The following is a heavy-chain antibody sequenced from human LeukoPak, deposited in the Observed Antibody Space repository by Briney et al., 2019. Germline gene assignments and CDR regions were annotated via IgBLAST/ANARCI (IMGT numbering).Heavy chain of an antibody. J-gene: IGHJ4*02. CDR3: ARSYYDSSGYYSGIDY. CDR1: GFTFSSYG. V-gene: IGHV3-33*01. D-gene: IGHD3-22*01. CDR2: IWYDGSNK. Sequence: PGGSLRLSCAASGFTFSSYGMHWVRQAPGKGLEWVAVIWYDGSNKYYADSMKGRFTISRDNSKNTLYLQMNSLRAEDTAVYYCARSYYDSSGYYSGIDYWGQGTLVTVSS.